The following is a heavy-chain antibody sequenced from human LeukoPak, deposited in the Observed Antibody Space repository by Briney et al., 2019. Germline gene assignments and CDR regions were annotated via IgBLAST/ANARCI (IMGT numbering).Heavy chain of an antibody. Sequence: SETLSLTCTVSGGSISSGSYYWSWIRQPAGKGLEWIGRIYTSGSTNYNPSLKSRVTISVDTSKNQFSLKLSSVTAADTAVYYCASPGADFWSGYYGGFDYWGQGTLVTVSS. CDR1: GGSISSGSYY. CDR2: IYTSGST. D-gene: IGHD3-3*01. CDR3: ASPGADFWSGYYGGFDY. V-gene: IGHV4-61*02. J-gene: IGHJ4*02.